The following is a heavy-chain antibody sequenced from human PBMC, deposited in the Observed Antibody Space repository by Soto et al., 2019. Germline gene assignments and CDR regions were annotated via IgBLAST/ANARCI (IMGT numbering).Heavy chain of an antibody. J-gene: IGHJ4*02. V-gene: IGHV3-23*01. CDR1: GFTFSSYS. D-gene: IGHD4-4*01. CDR3: AKSRGDSWTTYFFDY. Sequence: EVQLLESGGGSVQPGGSLMLSCAASGFTFSSYSLSWLRQAPGKGLERVSGISGSGQTTHYKDSVKGRFTLSRDNFRNTLYLQVNSLRAEDTAIYFCAKSRGDSWTTYFFDYWGQGALVTVSS. CDR2: ISGSGQTT.